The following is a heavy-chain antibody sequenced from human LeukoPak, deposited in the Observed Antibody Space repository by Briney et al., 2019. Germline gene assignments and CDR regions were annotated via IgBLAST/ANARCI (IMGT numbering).Heavy chain of an antibody. D-gene: IGHD1-1*01. Sequence: ASVKVSCKASGYTFTGYFIHWVRQAPGQGLEWMGWINPNSGGTNYAQNFQDRVTMTRDTSISTAYMELISLRSSDTAVYYCARIPPLDTGMPRDIWGQGTMVTVSS. CDR2: INPNSGGT. CDR3: ARIPPLDTGMPRDI. V-gene: IGHV1-2*02. CDR1: GYTFTGYF. J-gene: IGHJ3*02.